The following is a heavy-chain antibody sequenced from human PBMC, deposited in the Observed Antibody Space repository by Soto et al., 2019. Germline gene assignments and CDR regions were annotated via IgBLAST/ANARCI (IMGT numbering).Heavy chain of an antibody. J-gene: IGHJ5*02. Sequence: SETLSLTCAVYGGSFSGYYWSWIRQPPGKGLEWIGEINHSGSTNYNPSLKSRVTISVDTSKNQFSLKLSSVTAADTAVYYCARGRPALDIVVVTAILGGWFDPWGQGTLVTVSS. CDR3: ARGRPALDIVVVTAILGGWFDP. D-gene: IGHD2-21*02. CDR2: INHSGST. CDR1: GGSFSGYY. V-gene: IGHV4-34*01.